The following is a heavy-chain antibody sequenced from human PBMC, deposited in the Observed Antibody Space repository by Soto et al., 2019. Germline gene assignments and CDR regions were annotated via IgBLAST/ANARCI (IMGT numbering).Heavy chain of an antibody. Sequence: SETLSLTCSVSGDSISSSGYYWSWIRQRPGKGLEWIGNIYYSGSSYNNPSLKSRVTISVNTSKNQFSLNLRSVTADDAAVYYCAASESYHKAAYWGQGTLVTVSS. CDR1: GDSISSSGYY. V-gene: IGHV4-31*03. J-gene: IGHJ4*02. CDR3: AASESYHKAAY. D-gene: IGHD3-10*01. CDR2: IYYSGSS.